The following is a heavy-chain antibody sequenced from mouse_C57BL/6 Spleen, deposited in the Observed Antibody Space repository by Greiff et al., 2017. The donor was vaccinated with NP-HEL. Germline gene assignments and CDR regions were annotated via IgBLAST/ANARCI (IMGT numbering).Heavy chain of an antibody. CDR1: GFTFSSYA. D-gene: IGHD1-1*01. V-gene: IGHV5-4*01. CDR3: ARDRIYYYGSSYFDY. CDR2: ISDGGSYT. Sequence: EVNVVESGGGLVKPGGSLKLSCAASGFTFSSYAMSWVRQTPEKRLEWVATISDGGSYTYYPDNVKGRFTISRDNAKNNLYLQMSHLKSEDTAMYYCARDRIYYYGSSYFDYWGQGTTLTVSS. J-gene: IGHJ2*01.